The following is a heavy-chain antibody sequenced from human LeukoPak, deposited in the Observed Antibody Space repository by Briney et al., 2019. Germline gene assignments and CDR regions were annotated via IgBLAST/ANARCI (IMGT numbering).Heavy chain of an antibody. CDR1: GGSISSYY. Sequence: PSETLSLTCTVSGGSISSYYWSWIRQPPGKGLEWIGYIYYSGSTNYNPSLKSRVTISVDTSKNQFSLKLSSVTAADTAVYYCARERSAQWLGNWFDPWGQGTLVTVSS. CDR2: IYYSGST. J-gene: IGHJ5*02. V-gene: IGHV4-59*01. D-gene: IGHD6-19*01. CDR3: ARERSAQWLGNWFDP.